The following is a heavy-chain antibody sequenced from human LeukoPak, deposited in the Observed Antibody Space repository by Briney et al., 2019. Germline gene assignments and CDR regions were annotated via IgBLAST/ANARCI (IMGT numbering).Heavy chain of an antibody. CDR2: INHSGYT. CDR1: GVSFNDYY. D-gene: IGHD4-17*01. Sequence: PSETLSLTCAVSGVSFNDYYWSWVRQTPGKGLEWIGEINHSGYTNDSPSLKSRVTLSIDTSRKQFSLNLRSVTVADSGIYYCARMTTGHDYWGQGTLVTVSS. V-gene: IGHV4-34*01. J-gene: IGHJ4*02. CDR3: ARMTTGHDY.